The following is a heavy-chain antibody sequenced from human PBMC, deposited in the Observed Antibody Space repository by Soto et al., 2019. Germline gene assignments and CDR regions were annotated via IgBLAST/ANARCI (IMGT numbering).Heavy chain of an antibody. Sequence: QVQLQQWGAGLLKPSETLSLTCAVYGGSFSGYYWSWIRPPPGKGLEWIGEINHSGSTNYNPSLKSRVTTSVDTSKNQYSLKLSSVTAADTAVYYCARCRYSSSSGGWFDPWGQGTLVTVSS. CDR1: GGSFSGYY. CDR3: ARCRYSSSSGGWFDP. V-gene: IGHV4-34*01. CDR2: INHSGST. D-gene: IGHD6-6*01. J-gene: IGHJ5*02.